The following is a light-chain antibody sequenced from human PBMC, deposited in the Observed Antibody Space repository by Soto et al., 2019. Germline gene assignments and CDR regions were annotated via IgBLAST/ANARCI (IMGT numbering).Light chain of an antibody. J-gene: IGLJ1*01. Sequence: QSALTQPASVSGSPGQSITISCTGTSSDVGGYNYVSWYQQHPGKAPKLMIYDVSNRPSGVSNRFSGSKSGNTASLTISGLQAEDEADYYCSSYSSRNTHVFGIGTKLTVL. CDR2: DVS. CDR1: SSDVGGYNY. V-gene: IGLV2-14*03. CDR3: SSYSSRNTHV.